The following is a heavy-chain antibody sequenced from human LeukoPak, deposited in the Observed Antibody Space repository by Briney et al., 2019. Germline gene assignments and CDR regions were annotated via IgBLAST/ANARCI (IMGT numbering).Heavy chain of an antibody. CDR1: GYIFTTYW. CDR2: IYPGDSDT. V-gene: IGHV5-51*01. CDR3: ARPRSSSSWYFDL. D-gene: IGHD2-2*01. J-gene: IGHJ2*01. Sequence: GESLKISCKGSGYIFTTYWIGWVRLMPGKGLEWMGIIYPGDSDTRYSPSFQGQVTISADRSINTAYLQWSSLKASDTATYYCARPRSSSSWYFDLWGRGTLVTVSS.